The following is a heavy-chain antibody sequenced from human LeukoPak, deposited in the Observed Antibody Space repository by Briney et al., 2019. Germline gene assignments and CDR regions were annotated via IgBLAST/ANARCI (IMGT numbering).Heavy chain of an antibody. D-gene: IGHD5-18*01. Sequence: GGSLRLSCAASGFTFSSYSMNWVRQAPGKGLEWVSYISSSSSTIYYADSVKGRFTISRDNAKNSLYLQMNSLRAEDTAVYYCAREKEYSYGPNWFDPWGQGTLVTVSS. CDR3: AREKEYSYGPNWFDP. CDR1: GFTFSSYS. CDR2: ISSSSSTI. J-gene: IGHJ5*02. V-gene: IGHV3-48*04.